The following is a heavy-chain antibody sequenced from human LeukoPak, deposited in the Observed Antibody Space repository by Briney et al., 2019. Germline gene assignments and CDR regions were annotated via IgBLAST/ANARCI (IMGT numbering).Heavy chain of an antibody. CDR2: IRTDGSKA. V-gene: IGHV3-30*02. Sequence: GGSLRLSCAASGFIFSDYGMHWVRQAPGKGLEWVAFIRTDGSKAYYADSVKGRFTISRDNSKNTLYLQMNSLRAEDTAVYYCAKDLYDSSSGGAFDIWGQGTMVTVSS. D-gene: IGHD6-13*01. CDR3: AKDLYDSSSGGAFDI. CDR1: GFIFSDYG. J-gene: IGHJ3*02.